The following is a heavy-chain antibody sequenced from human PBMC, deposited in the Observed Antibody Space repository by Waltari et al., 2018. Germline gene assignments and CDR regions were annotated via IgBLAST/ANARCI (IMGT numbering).Heavy chain of an antibody. J-gene: IGHJ4*02. CDR2: ISGSGGST. V-gene: IGHV3-23*01. Sequence: MSWVRQAPGKGLEWVSAISGSGGSTYYADSVKGRFTISRDNSKNTLYLQMNSLRAEDTAVYYCAKGGGSGEWPLFDYWGQGTLVTVSS. CDR3: AKGGGSGEWPLFDY. D-gene: IGHD3-3*01.